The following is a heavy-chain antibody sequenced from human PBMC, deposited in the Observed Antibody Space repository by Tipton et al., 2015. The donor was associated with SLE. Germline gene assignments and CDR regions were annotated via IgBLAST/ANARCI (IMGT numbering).Heavy chain of an antibody. Sequence: LRLSCTVSGGSISSYYWSGLRQPAGKGLEGIGRMYTSGRTNYNPPLKRRVTMSVDTSKNQFSLKLSSVTAADTAVYYCARAGFGILGVVYFDLWGRGTLVTVSS. CDR2: MYTSGRT. D-gene: IGHD3-3*01. CDR1: GGSISSYY. CDR3: ARAGFGILGVVYFDL. V-gene: IGHV4-4*07. J-gene: IGHJ2*01.